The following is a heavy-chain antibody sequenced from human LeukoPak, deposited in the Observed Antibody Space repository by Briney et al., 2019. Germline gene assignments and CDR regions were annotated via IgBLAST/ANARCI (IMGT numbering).Heavy chain of an antibody. D-gene: IGHD2-15*01. J-gene: IGHJ4*02. V-gene: IGHV3-30*02. Sequence: GGSLRLSCAASGFTFSTYGMHWVRQAPGKGLQRVAFIRYDGSNGYYADSVRGRFTISRDNSKNTLYLQMSSLRPEDTAVYYCAKGSCSGVSCYGHYYFDYWGQGTLVTVSS. CDR1: GFTFSTYG. CDR3: AKGSCSGVSCYGHYYFDY. CDR2: IRYDGSNG.